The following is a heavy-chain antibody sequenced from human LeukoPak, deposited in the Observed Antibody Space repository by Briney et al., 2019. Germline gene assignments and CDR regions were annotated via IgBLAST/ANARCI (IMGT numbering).Heavy chain of an antibody. CDR3: ARDIYSSGWHFDY. V-gene: IGHV3-7*01. CDR1: GFTFSSYW. Sequence: GGSLRLSCAASGFTFSSYWMSWVRQAPGKGLERVANIKQDGSEEYYVDSVKGRFTISRDNAKNSLYLQMNSLRAEDTAVYYCARDIYSSGWHFDYWGQGTLVTVSS. J-gene: IGHJ4*02. CDR2: IKQDGSEE. D-gene: IGHD6-19*01.